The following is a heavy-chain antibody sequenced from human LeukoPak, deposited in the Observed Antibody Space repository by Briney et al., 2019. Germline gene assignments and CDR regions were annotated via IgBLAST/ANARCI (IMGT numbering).Heavy chain of an antibody. CDR3: ARDWGSYFDY. CDR2: ISSSSSTI. J-gene: IGHJ4*02. CDR1: GFTFSSYS. V-gene: IGHV3-48*04. D-gene: IGHD3-16*01. Sequence: PGGSLRLSCAASGFTFSSYSMNWVRQAPGKGLEWLSYISSSSSTIFYADSVKGRFTISRDNAKNSLYLQMNSLRAEDTAVYYCARDWGSYFDYWGQGTLVTVSS.